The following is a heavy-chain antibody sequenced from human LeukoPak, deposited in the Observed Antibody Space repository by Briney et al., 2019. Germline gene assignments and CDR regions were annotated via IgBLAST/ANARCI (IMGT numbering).Heavy chain of an antibody. CDR1: GGTFSSYA. D-gene: IGHD5-18*01. CDR3: ARVDTAMVIDY. J-gene: IGHJ4*02. CDR2: IIPILGIA. V-gene: IGHV1-69*04. Sequence: SVKVSCKASGGTFSSYAISWVRQAPGQGLEWMGRIIPILGIANYAQKFQGGVTITADKSTSTAYMELSSLRSEDTAVYYCARVDTAMVIDYWGQGTLVTVSP.